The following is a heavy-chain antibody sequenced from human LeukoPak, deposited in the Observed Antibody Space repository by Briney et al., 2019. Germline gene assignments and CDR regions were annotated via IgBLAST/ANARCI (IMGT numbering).Heavy chain of an antibody. CDR2: SYPGDSDT. D-gene: IGHD5-18*01. Sequence: GESLKISCKGSGYSFTKFRIAWVRQMPGKGLEWMGMSYPGDSDTRYSPSFQGQVTISADKSINTAYLQWSSLKASDTAMYYCARFSTDTDMGREVTPRGAHDIWGQGTMVTVS. CDR1: GYSFTKFR. CDR3: ARFSTDTDMGREVTPRGAHDI. V-gene: IGHV5-51*01. J-gene: IGHJ3*02.